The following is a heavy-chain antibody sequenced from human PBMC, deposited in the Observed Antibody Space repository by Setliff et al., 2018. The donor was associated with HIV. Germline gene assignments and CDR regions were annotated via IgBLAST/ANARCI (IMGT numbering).Heavy chain of an antibody. Sequence: SETLSLTCTVSGGSIRSGNYFWSWIRQPAGKGLEWIGHIHTTGSTNYNPSLKNRVTISIDTSKNQLSLKVSSVTAADAAVYYCATGENYYGSGSPSVHYYMDVWGKGTTVTVSS. CDR2: IHTTGST. D-gene: IGHD3-10*01. J-gene: IGHJ6*03. CDR1: GGSIRSGNYF. CDR3: ATGENYYGSGSPSVHYYMDV. V-gene: IGHV4-61*09.